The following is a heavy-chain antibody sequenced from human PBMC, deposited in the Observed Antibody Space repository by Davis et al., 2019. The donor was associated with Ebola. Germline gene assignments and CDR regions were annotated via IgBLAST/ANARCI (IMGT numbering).Heavy chain of an antibody. CDR2: ISYDGSNK. CDR1: GFSFSSYD. CDR3: AKDGDY. Sequence: SLKISCAASGFSFSSYDIHWVRQAPGKGLEWVAVISYDGSNKYYADSVKGRFTISRDNSKNTLYLQMNSLGAENTSVYYCAKDGDYWGQGTLVTVSS. J-gene: IGHJ4*02. V-gene: IGHV3-30*18. D-gene: IGHD7-27*01.